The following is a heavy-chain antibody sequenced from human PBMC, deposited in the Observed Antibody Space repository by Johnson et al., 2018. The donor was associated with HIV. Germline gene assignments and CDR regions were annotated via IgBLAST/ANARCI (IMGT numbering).Heavy chain of an antibody. V-gene: IGHV3-30*04. CDR1: EFTLSNYA. CDR2: ISYDGNKK. D-gene: IGHD3-22*01. CDR3: ARAHYSDSSGHWGTGAFDI. Sequence: QVQLVESGGGVVQPGRSLRIYCAVSEFTLSNYAMHWVRLAPGKGLQWVAVISYDGNKKYYADSVRGRFTISRDMSKNTLYLRMDSPRPDDTALYYCARAHYSDSSGHWGTGAFDIWGQGTMVTVSS. J-gene: IGHJ3*02.